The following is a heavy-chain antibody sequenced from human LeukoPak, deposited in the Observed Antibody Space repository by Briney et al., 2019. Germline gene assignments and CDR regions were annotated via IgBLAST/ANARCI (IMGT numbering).Heavy chain of an antibody. CDR1: GYTFTSYG. D-gene: IGHD2-15*01. V-gene: IGHV1-18*01. CDR2: ISAYNGNT. J-gene: IGHJ4*02. Sequence: ASVKVSCKASGYTFTSYGISWVRQAPGQGLEWMGWISAYNGNTKSSQKFQGRVTMTTDTSTSTVYMGLASLSSDDPASYYCARDRCSGGNCAFDSWGQGTLVTVSS. CDR3: ARDRCSGGNCAFDS.